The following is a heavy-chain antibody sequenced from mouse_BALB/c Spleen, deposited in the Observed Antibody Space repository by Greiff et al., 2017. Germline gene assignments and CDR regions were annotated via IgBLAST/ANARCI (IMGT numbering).Heavy chain of an antibody. CDR2: IWAGGST. Sequence: VKLQESGPGLVAPSQSLSITCTVSGFSLTSYGVHWVRQPPGKGLEWLGVIWAGGSTNYNSALMSRLSISKDNSKSQVFLKMNSLQTDDTAMYYCARDGIKRDYAMDYWGQGTSVTVSS. CDR1: GFSLTSYG. D-gene: IGHD2-4*01. J-gene: IGHJ4*01. CDR3: ARDGIKRDYAMDY. V-gene: IGHV2-9*02.